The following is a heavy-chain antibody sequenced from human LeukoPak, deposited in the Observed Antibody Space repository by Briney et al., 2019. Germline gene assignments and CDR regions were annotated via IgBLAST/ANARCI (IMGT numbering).Heavy chain of an antibody. V-gene: IGHV1-46*01. D-gene: IGHD3-22*01. CDR2: INPSGGST. J-gene: IGHJ2*01. Sequence: ASVKVSCKASGGTFSSYAISWVRQAPGQGLEWMGIINPSGGSTSYAQKFQGRVTMTRDMSTGTVYMELSSLRSEDTAVYYCARDSSGYYFYGPWYFDLWGRGALVTVSS. CDR1: GGTFSSYA. CDR3: ARDSSGYYFYGPWYFDL.